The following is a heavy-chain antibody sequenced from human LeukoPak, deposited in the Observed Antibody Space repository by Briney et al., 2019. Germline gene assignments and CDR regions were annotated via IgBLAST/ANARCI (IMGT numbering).Heavy chain of an antibody. CDR3: ARHFYYDSRTYYKDYYYYYMDV. CDR2: VYPGASDT. Sequence: GESLKISCKGSGYTFSRYWIGWVRQMPGKGLEWMGIVYPGASDTIYSPSFQGRVTISADRFIDTAYLQWSSLKASDTAMYYCARHFYYDSRTYYKDYYYYYMDVWGEGTSVTVTS. D-gene: IGHD3-10*01. J-gene: IGHJ6*03. CDR1: GYTFSRYW. V-gene: IGHV5-51*01.